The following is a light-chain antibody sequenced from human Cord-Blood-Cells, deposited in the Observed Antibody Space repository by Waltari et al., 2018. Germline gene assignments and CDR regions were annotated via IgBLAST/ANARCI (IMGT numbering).Light chain of an antibody. CDR2: GNS. J-gene: IGLJ2*01. CDR3: QSYDSSLSAVV. CDR1: SPNIGAGSD. Sequence: QSVLTQPPSVSGAPGQRVTISCTGSSPNIGAGSDVPWYQQLPGTAPNLLIYGNSNRPSGVPDRFSGSKSGTSASLAITGLQAEDEADYYCQSYDSSLSAVVFGGGTKLTVL. V-gene: IGLV1-40*01.